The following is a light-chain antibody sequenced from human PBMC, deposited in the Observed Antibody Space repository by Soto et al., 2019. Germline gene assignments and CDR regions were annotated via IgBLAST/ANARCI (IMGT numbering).Light chain of an antibody. CDR1: SRDVGGYNY. CDR2: EVS. CDR3: SSFASSSTLVV. Sequence: QSALTQPASVSGSPGQSITISCTGTSRDVGGYNYVAWYQQHPDRAPKVMIYEVSNRPSGVSNRFSGSKSGNTASLTISGLQADDDADDYCSSFASSSTLVVFGTGTKLTVL. V-gene: IGLV2-14*01. J-gene: IGLJ1*01.